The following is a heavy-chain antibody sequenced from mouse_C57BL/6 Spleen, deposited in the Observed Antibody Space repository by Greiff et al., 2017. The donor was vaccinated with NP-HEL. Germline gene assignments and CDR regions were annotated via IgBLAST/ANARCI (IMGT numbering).Heavy chain of an antibody. CDR2: INPNNGGT. Sequence: EVQLQQSGPELVKPGASVKISCKASGYTFTDYYMNWVKQSHGKSLEWIGDINPNNGGTSYNQKFKGKATLTVDKSSSTAYMELRSLTSEDSAVYDCARWYYGPYYFDYWGQGTTLTVSS. J-gene: IGHJ2*01. CDR3: ARWYYGPYYFDY. V-gene: IGHV1-26*01. D-gene: IGHD1-1*01. CDR1: GYTFTDYY.